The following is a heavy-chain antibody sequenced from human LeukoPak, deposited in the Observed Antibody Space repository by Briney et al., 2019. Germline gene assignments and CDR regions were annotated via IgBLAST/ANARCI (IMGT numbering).Heavy chain of an antibody. D-gene: IGHD6-6*01. CDR3: ARAWGEDIAARPYYFDY. V-gene: IGHV1-18*01. CDR1: GYTFSNYA. J-gene: IGHJ4*02. CDR2: ISAYNGNT. Sequence: ASVKVSCKASGYTFSNYAISWVRQAPGQGLEWMGWISAYNGNTNYAPKLQGRVTMTTDTSTSAAYMELRSLRSDDTAMYYCARAWGEDIAARPYYFDYWGQGSLVTVSS.